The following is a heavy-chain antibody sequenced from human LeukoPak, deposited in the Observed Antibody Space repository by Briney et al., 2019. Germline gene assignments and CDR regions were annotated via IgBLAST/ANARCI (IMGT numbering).Heavy chain of an antibody. V-gene: IGHV5-51*01. J-gene: IGHJ3*02. D-gene: IGHD3-10*01. Sequence: GESLKISCKGSGYSFTSYWIGWVRQMPGKGLEWMGIIYPGDSETRYSPSFQGQVNISDDKSISTAYLQWSSLKASDSAMYYCATNTMFRGIHAFDIWGQGTMVTVSS. CDR3: ATNTMFRGIHAFDI. CDR1: GYSFTSYW. CDR2: IYPGDSET.